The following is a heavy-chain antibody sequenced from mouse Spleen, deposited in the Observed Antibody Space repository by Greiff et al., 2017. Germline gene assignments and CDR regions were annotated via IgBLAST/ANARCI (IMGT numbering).Heavy chain of an antibody. J-gene: IGHJ2*01. CDR1: GYAFSSSW. Sequence: LQESGPELVKPGASVKISCKASGYAFSSSWMNWVKQRPGKGLEWIGRIYPGDGDTNYNGKFKGKATLTADKSSSTAYMQLSSLTSEDSAVYFCASSLYYYGSSYVGFDYWGQGTTLTVSS. CDR3: ASSLYYYGSSYVGFDY. V-gene: IGHV1-82*01. D-gene: IGHD1-1*01. CDR2: IYPGDGDT.